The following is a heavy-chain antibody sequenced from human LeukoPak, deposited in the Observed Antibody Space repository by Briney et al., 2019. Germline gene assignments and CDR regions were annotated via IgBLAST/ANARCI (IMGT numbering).Heavy chain of an antibody. CDR3: ARDLRNGGD. CDR1: GFTFSSYS. J-gene: IGHJ4*02. Sequence: GGSLRLSCAASGFTFSSYSMHWVRQAPGKGLEGVSSISSSSSYIYYADSVKGRCTISRDNAKNSLYLQMNGLRAEDTAVYYCARDLRNGGDWGQGTLVIVSS. D-gene: IGHD1-14*01. V-gene: IGHV3-21*01. CDR2: ISSSSSYI.